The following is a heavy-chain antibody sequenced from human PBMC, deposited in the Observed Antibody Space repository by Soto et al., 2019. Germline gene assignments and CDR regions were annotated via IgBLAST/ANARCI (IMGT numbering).Heavy chain of an antibody. CDR2: INPKSGGP. V-gene: IGHV1-2*02. CDR3: ASEDCRNTNCLKGFDY. Sequence: KVSCKTSGYTFTDYYMHWVRQAPGQGFEWVGGINPKSGGPKYVPKFQGRVAVTRDTSTSTAYMELNRLTSDDTAVYYCASEDCRNTNCLKGFDYWGQGTLVTVSS. D-gene: IGHD2-15*01. J-gene: IGHJ4*02. CDR1: GYTFTDYY.